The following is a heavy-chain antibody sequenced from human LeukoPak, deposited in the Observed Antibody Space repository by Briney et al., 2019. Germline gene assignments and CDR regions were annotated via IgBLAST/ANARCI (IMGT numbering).Heavy chain of an antibody. CDR2: FNHRGST. J-gene: IGHJ4*02. V-gene: IGHV4-34*01. CDR1: GGSFSGYY. CDR3: ARLPGHRPRSPRDY. Sequence: PSETLSLTCAVYGGSFSGYYWSWIRHPPGKVLEWGGEFNHRGSTNYNPSLKSRDTISVDTSKNQFSLKLSSVTAADTAVYYCARLPGHRPRSPRDYWGQGTLVTVSS. D-gene: IGHD2-21*01.